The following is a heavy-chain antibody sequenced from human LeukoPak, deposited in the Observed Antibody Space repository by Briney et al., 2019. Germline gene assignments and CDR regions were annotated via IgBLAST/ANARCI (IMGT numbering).Heavy chain of an antibody. CDR2: ISGSGGST. CDR3: AKTGGGFIVVLLAA. D-gene: IGHD2-15*01. Sequence: GGSLRLSCAASGFTFSSYAMSWVRQAPGKGLEWVSGISGSGGSTYYADSVKGRFTISRDNSKNTLYLQMNSLRAEDTALYYCAKTGGGFIVVLLAAWGQGTLVTVSS. V-gene: IGHV3-23*01. J-gene: IGHJ4*02. CDR1: GFTFSSYA.